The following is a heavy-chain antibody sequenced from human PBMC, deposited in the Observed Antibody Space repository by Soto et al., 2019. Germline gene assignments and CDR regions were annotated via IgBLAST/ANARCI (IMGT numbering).Heavy chain of an antibody. V-gene: IGHV3-7*01. Sequence: PGGSLRLSCAVSGFTFSNYWMSWVRQAPGKGLEWVANIKQDGSEKYYVDSVKGRFTISRDNAKNSLYLQMNSLRAEDTAVYYCARVGDYVWQTYKSDFWGQGTLVTVSS. CDR1: GFTFSNYW. J-gene: IGHJ4*02. CDR2: IKQDGSEK. CDR3: ARVGDYVWQTYKSDF. D-gene: IGHD3-16*01.